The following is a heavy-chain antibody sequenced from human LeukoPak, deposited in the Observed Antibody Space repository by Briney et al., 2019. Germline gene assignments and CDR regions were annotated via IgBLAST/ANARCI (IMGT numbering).Heavy chain of an antibody. J-gene: IGHJ5*02. CDR3: ARASYYYDSSGYS. CDR1: GFTFSSYW. D-gene: IGHD3-22*01. CDR2: INSDGSST. Sequence: GGSLRLSCAASGFTFSSYWMHWVRQAPGKRLVWVSRINSDGSSTSYADSVKGRFTISRDNAKNTLYLQMNSLRAEDTAVYYCARASYYYDSSGYSWGQGTLVTVSS. V-gene: IGHV3-74*01.